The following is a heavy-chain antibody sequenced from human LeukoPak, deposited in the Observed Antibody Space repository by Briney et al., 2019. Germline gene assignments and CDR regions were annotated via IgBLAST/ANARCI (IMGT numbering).Heavy chain of an antibody. V-gene: IGHV3-30*18. Sequence: GGSLRLSCAASGFTFSSYAMHWVRQAPGKGLEWVAVISYGGSNKYYTDSVKGRFTISRDNSKNTLYLQMNSLRAEDTAVYYCAKSSSYYDSRGYYSPDYFDYWGQGTLVTVSS. D-gene: IGHD3-22*01. CDR3: AKSSSYYDSRGYYSPDYFDY. CDR2: ISYGGSNK. J-gene: IGHJ4*02. CDR1: GFTFSSYA.